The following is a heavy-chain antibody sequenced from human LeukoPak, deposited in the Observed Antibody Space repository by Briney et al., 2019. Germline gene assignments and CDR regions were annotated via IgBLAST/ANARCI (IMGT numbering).Heavy chain of an antibody. D-gene: IGHD2-21*02. CDR1: GGSISSYY. V-gene: IGHV4-59*01. J-gene: IGHJ4*01. Sequence: SETLSLTCTVSGGSISSYYWSWIRQPPGKGLEWIGYIYNSGSTNYHPSLKSRVTISVDTSKNQFSLKLSSVTAADTAVYYCARVPPYCGGDCYFYYWGHGTLVTVSA. CDR2: IYNSGST. CDR3: ARVPPYCGGDCYFYY.